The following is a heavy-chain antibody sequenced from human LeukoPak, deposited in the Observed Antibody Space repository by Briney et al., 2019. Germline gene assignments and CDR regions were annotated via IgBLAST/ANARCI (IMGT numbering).Heavy chain of an antibody. Sequence: ASVKVSCKASGYSFTNYGVSWVRQAPGQGLEWLGWISAHNGKTDFSPRFHGRLILTTDTSTSTSYMELSSLRPDDTAVYFCARGGERELLRAFDIWGQGTMVTVSS. CDR2: ISAHNGKT. J-gene: IGHJ3*02. CDR1: GYSFTNYG. D-gene: IGHD1-26*01. CDR3: ARGGERELLRAFDI. V-gene: IGHV1-18*04.